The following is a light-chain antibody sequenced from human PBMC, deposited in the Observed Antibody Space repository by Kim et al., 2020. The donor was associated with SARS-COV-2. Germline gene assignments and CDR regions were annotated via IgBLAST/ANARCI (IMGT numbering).Light chain of an antibody. J-gene: IGKJ1*01. Sequence: EIVLTQSPGTLSLSPGERATLSCRASQNINDNYLAWYQQKPGQAPRLLIYGASSRATGIPDRFSGSGSGTDFTLTISRLKPEDFAVYSCHQYRTSPWTFGQGTKVDIK. CDR2: GAS. CDR3: HQYRTSPWT. CDR1: QNINDNY. V-gene: IGKV3-20*01.